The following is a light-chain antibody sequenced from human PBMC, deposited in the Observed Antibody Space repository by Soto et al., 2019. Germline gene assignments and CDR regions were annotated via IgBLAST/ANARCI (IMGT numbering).Light chain of an antibody. CDR1: QSISSW. J-gene: IGKJ1*01. Sequence: DIQMTQSPATLSSSLLGIVSITCRASQSISSWLAWYQQKPGKAPKLLIYDASSLESGVPSRFSGSGSGTEFTLTISGLQPDDFATYYCQQYNSDPRTFGQGTKVDIK. CDR2: DAS. CDR3: QQYNSDPRT. V-gene: IGKV1-5*01.